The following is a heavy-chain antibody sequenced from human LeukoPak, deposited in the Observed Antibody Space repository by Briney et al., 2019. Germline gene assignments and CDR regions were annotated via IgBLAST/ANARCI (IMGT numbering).Heavy chain of an antibody. Sequence: PSGTLSLSCTVSGVSISSSSYYWGCIRQPPGKGLESVVSINDSENINYNPSLKSPVTISVDTSKNQFSLTLSAVTAADTAVYYCARGSGTYAMNFDYWGQGTLVTVSS. CDR3: ARGSGTYAMNFDY. J-gene: IGHJ4*02. D-gene: IGHD3-10*01. V-gene: IGHV4-39*07. CDR2: INDSENI. CDR1: GVSISSSSYY.